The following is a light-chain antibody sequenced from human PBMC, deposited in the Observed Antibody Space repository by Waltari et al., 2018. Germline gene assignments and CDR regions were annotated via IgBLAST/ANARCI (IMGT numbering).Light chain of an antibody. CDR1: TLPKQY. CDR2: KDS. J-gene: IGLJ2*01. CDR3: QSADSSGTPVI. Sequence: SFELTQPPSVSVSPGQTASITCSGNTLPKQYAYWYQQKPGQAPVLIMYKDSERPSGIPEGFSGSSSGKTVTLTISGVQAEDEADYYCQSADSSGTPVIFGGGTKLTVL. V-gene: IGLV3-25*03.